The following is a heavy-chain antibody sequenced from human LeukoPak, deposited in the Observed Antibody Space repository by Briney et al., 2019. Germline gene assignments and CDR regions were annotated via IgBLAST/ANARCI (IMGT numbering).Heavy chain of an antibody. CDR3: ARGGRYYYGSGSYSDSISVDYGMDV. J-gene: IGHJ6*02. V-gene: IGHV3-30*03. Sequence: AGGSLRLSCAASGFTFSSYGMHWVRQAPGKGLEWVAVISYDGSNKYYADSVKGRFTISRDNSKNTLYLQMNSLRAEDTAVYYCARGGRYYYGSGSYSDSISVDYGMDVWGQGTTVTVSS. D-gene: IGHD3-10*01. CDR2: ISYDGSNK. CDR1: GFTFSSYG.